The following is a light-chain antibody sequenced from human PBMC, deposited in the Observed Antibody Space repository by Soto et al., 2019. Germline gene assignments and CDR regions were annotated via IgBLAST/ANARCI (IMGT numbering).Light chain of an antibody. Sequence: QSALTQPPSASGSPGQSITISCTGTSSDVGASKYVSWYQQHPGEAPKLILYEVTYRPSGVSNRFSGAKSGNTASLTVSGLRAEDEADYYCSSKTSSGTLYVFGAGTKLTVL. J-gene: IGLJ1*01. CDR1: SSDVGASKY. CDR2: EVT. V-gene: IGLV2-14*01. CDR3: SSKTSSGTLYV.